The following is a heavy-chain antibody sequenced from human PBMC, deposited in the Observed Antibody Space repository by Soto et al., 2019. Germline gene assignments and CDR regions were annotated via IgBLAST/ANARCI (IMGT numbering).Heavy chain of an antibody. CDR1: GGSISSYY. J-gene: IGHJ3*02. CDR2: IYYSGST. D-gene: IGHD3-22*01. Sequence: SETLSLTCTVSGGSISSYYWSWIRQPPGKGLEWIGYIYYSGSTNYNPSLKSRVTISVDTSKNQFSLKLSSVTAADTAVYYCARHLDSSGYNPTDAFDIWGQGTMVTVSS. V-gene: IGHV4-59*01. CDR3: ARHLDSSGYNPTDAFDI.